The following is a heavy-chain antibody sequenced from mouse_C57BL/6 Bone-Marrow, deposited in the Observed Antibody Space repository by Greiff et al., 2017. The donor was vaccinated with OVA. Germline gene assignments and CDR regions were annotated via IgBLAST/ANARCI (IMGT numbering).Heavy chain of an antibody. D-gene: IGHD1-1*01. J-gene: IGHJ1*03. Sequence: EVHLVESGGGLVKPGGSLKLSCAASGFTFSSYAMSWVRQTPEKRLEWVATISDGGSYTYYPDNVKGRFTISRDNAKNNLYLQMRHLKSEDTAMYYCARDYYGSSYWYFDVWGTGTTVTVSS. CDR1: GFTFSSYA. CDR3: ARDYYGSSYWYFDV. V-gene: IGHV5-4*01. CDR2: ISDGGSYT.